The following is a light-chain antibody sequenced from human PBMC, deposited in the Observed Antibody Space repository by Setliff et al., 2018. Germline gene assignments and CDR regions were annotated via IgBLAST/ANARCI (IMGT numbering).Light chain of an antibody. V-gene: IGLV1-44*01. CDR3: AAWDDSLNGEV. CDR2: RNN. Sequence: QSVLTQPPSASGTPGQRVTISCSGSSSNIGSNTVNWYQQLPGTAPKLLIYRNNQRPSGVPDRFSGSKSGTSASLAISGLQSEDEADYYFAAWDDSLNGEVFGTGTKVTVL. CDR1: SSNIGSNT. J-gene: IGLJ1*01.